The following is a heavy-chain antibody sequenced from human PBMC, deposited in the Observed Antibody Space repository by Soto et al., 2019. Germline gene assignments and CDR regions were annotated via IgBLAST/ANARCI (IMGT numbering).Heavy chain of an antibody. D-gene: IGHD6-19*01. CDR1: GFIFSSYG. J-gene: IGHJ4*02. CDR3: ARANEGTGYSSGDY. CDR2: IWYDGSNK. Sequence: QVQLVESGGGVVQPGRSLRLSCAASGFIFSSYGMHWVRQAPGKGLEWVAVIWYDGSNKYYSDSVKGRFTISRDNSKNTLYLQMNSLRVDDTALYYCARANEGTGYSSGDYWGQGTLVTVSS. V-gene: IGHV3-33*01.